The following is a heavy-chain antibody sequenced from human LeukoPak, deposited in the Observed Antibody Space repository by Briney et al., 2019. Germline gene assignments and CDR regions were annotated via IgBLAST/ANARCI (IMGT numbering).Heavy chain of an antibody. CDR2: IIPIFGTT. D-gene: IGHD6-13*01. Sequence: ASVKVSCKASGGTFSSYAISWVRQAPGQGLEWMGGIIPIFGTTNYAQKFQGRVTITTDESTSTAYMELSSLRSEDTAVYYCARTLGIAAAGTLGVWGQGTLDTVSS. CDR3: ARTLGIAAAGTLGV. J-gene: IGHJ4*02. CDR1: GGTFSSYA. V-gene: IGHV1-69*05.